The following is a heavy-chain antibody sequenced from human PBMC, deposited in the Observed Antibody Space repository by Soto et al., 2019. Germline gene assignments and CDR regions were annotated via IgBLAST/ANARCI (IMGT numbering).Heavy chain of an antibody. V-gene: IGHV3-30*18. CDR2: ISYDGSNK. J-gene: IGHJ4*02. CDR3: AKDLGDCSGGTCHYYFDY. D-gene: IGHD2-15*01. Sequence: GGSLRLSCAASGFTFSSYGMHWVRQAPGKGLEWVAVISYDGSNKYYADSVKGRFTISRDNSKNTLYLQMNSLRTEDTAVYFCAKDLGDCSGGTCHYYFDYWGQGTLVTVSS. CDR1: GFTFSSYG.